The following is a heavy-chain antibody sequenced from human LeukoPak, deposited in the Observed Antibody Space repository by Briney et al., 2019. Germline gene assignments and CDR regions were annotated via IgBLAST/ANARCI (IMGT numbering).Heavy chain of an antibody. D-gene: IGHD2-2*03. V-gene: IGHV3-33*06. CDR3: AKDGYCSSTSCHRRDYYYYMDV. CDR1: GFTFSSYG. Sequence: PGRSLRLSCAASGFTFSSYGMHWVRQAPGKGLEWVAVIWYDGSNKYYADSVKGRFTISRDNSKNTLYLRMNSLRAEDTAVYYCAKDGYCSSTSCHRRDYYYYMDVWGKGTTVTVSS. CDR2: IWYDGSNK. J-gene: IGHJ6*03.